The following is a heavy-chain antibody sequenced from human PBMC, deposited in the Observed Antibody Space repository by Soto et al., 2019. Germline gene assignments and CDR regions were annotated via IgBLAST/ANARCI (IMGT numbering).Heavy chain of an antibody. CDR2: IIPIFGTA. D-gene: IGHD6-19*01. CDR3: ARDIRPQWLVVRDNWFDP. J-gene: IGHJ5*02. V-gene: IGHV1-69*01. CDR1: GGTFSSYA. Sequence: QVQLVQSGAEVKKPGSSVKVSCKASGGTFSSYAISWVRQAPGQGLEWMGGIIPIFGTANYAQKFQGRVTITADESTSTAYMELSSLRSEDTAVYYCARDIRPQWLVVRDNWFDPWGQGTLVTVSS.